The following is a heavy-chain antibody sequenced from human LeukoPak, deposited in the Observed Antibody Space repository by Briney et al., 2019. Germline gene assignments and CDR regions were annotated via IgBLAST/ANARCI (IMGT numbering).Heavy chain of an antibody. CDR1: GFTLSSYA. CDR2: ICGSGGST. V-gene: IGHV3-23*01. CDR3: AKDHYGDYLSPLDY. J-gene: IGHJ4*02. Sequence: AGGSVRLFCAASGFTLSSYAMSWLRHAPGEGLEWCSAICGSGGSTYYADSVKGRFTISRDNSKNTLCLQMNSLRAEDTAVYYCAKDHYGDYLSPLDYWGQGTLVTVSS. D-gene: IGHD4-17*01.